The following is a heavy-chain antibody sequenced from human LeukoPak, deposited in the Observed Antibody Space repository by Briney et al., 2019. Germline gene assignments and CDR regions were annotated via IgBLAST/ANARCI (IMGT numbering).Heavy chain of an antibody. Sequence: GGSLRLSCAASGFIFSNYWMSWVRQAPGKGLEWVANIKQDGGEKYYVDSVKGRFTISRDNAKNSLYLQMNSLRVEDTAIYYCATVGAVTDGAFDVWGQGTMVTVSS. D-gene: IGHD4-17*01. CDR2: IKQDGGEK. CDR3: ATVGAVTDGAFDV. J-gene: IGHJ3*01. CDR1: GFIFSNYW. V-gene: IGHV3-7*01.